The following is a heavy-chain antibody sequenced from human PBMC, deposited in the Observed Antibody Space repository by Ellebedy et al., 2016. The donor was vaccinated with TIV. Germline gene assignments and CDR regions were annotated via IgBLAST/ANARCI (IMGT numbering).Heavy chain of an antibody. J-gene: IGHJ5*02. V-gene: IGHV3-53*01. CDR2: IYSGGST. CDR1: GFTVSNTY. D-gene: IGHD3-10*01. Sequence: GESLKISCAASGFTVSNTYMGWVRQAPGKGLDWVSVIYSGGSTYYADSVKGRFTISRDNSKNTLYLQMNSLRAEDTAVYYCARSYYALSWFDPWGQGTLVTVSS. CDR3: ARSYYALSWFDP.